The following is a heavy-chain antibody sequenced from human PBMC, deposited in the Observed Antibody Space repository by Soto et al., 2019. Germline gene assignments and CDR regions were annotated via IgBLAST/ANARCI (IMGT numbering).Heavy chain of an antibody. Sequence: QLVQSGAEVKKPGASVRVSCKTSGPTFIAYYIHLVRQALGKGLEWMVWIDPKSGGTTYEQKFLGRVTMTRDTSINTAYMDLNRLTSDDTAVYYCARVSVDVPEWGQGTLITVSS. CDR2: IDPKSGGT. V-gene: IGHV1-2*02. J-gene: IGHJ4*02. CDR1: GPTFIAYY. D-gene: IGHD5-12*01. CDR3: ARVSVDVPE.